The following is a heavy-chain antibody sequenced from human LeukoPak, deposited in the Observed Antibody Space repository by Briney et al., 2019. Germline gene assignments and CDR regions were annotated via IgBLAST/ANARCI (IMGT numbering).Heavy chain of an antibody. CDR3: ARQSVAGTFDY. CDR1: GYKFADYW. V-gene: IGHV5-51*01. J-gene: IGHJ4*02. CDR2: IYPGDSDT. D-gene: IGHD6-19*01. Sequence: GESLKISCKASGYKFADYWIGWVRQMPGKGLEWMGIIYPGDSDTRYSPSFQGQVTISADKSISTAYLQWSSLKASDTAMYYCARQSVAGTFDYWGQGTLVTVSS.